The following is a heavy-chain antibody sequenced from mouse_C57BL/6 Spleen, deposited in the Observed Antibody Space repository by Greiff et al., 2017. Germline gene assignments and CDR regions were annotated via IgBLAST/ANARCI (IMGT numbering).Heavy chain of an antibody. CDR2: IDPSESET. D-gene: IGHD1-1*01. J-gene: IGHJ3*01. CDR1: GYTFTSYW. V-gene: IGHV1-52*01. Sequence: QVQLQQPGAELVRPGSSVKLSCKASGYTFTSYWMHWVKQRPIQGLEWIGNIDPSESETHYNQKFKDKATLTVDKSSSTAYMQLSSLTSEDSAVYYCARRGGASSPPFAYWGQGTLVTVSA. CDR3: ARRGGASSPPFAY.